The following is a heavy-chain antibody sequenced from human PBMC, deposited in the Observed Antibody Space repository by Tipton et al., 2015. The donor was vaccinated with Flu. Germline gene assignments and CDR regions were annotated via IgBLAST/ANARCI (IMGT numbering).Heavy chain of an antibody. V-gene: IGHV4-59*12. CDR1: GGSISSFY. J-gene: IGHJ3*02. CDR2: IYSSART. D-gene: IGHD2-15*01. CDR3: VAHCSGGRCSHAFDI. Sequence: TLSLTCTVSGGSISSFYWSWIRQPPGKGLEWIGYIYSSARTNYNSSLESRVTISVDTSKNQFSLNLSSVTAADTAVFYCVAHCSGGRCSHAFDIWGQGTMVTVSS.